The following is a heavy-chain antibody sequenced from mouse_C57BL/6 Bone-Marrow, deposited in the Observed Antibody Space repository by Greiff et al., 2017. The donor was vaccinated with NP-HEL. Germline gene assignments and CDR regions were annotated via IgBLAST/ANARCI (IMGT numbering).Heavy chain of an antibody. D-gene: IGHD4-1*01. Sequence: QVQLQQPGAELVMPGASVKLSCKASGYTFTSYWMHWVKQRPGQGLEWIGEIDPSDSYTNYNQKFKGKSTLTVDKSSSTAYMQLSSLTSEDSAVYYSARNWVYYYAMDYWGQGTSVTVSS. V-gene: IGHV1-69*01. J-gene: IGHJ4*01. CDR2: IDPSDSYT. CDR1: GYTFTSYW. CDR3: ARNWVYYYAMDY.